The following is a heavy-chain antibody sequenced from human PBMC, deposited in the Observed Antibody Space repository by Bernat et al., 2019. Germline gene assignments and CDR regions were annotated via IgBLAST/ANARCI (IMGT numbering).Heavy chain of an antibody. CDR2: INPSGGST. D-gene: IGHD5-12*01. Sequence: QVQLVQSGAEVKKPGASVKVPCKASGYTFTSYYIHWVRQAPGQGLEWMGIINPSGGSTSYAQKFQGRVTMTRDTSTSTVYMELSSLRSEDTAVYYCARGVYTQYSGYDWGFDYWGQGTLVTVSS. J-gene: IGHJ4*02. CDR3: ARGVYTQYSGYDWGFDY. V-gene: IGHV1-46*01. CDR1: GYTFTSYY.